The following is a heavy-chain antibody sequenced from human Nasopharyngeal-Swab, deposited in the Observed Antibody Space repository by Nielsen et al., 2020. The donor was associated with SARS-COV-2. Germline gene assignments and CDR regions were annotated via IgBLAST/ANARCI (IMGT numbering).Heavy chain of an antibody. CDR2: ISAYNGNT. CDR3: ARVEGGYCSGGSCYYFDY. V-gene: IGHV1-18*01. Sequence: ASVKVSCKASGYTFTSYGISWVRQAPGQGLGWMGWISAYNGNTNYAQKLQGRVTMTTDTSTSTAYMELRSLRSDDTAVYYCARVEGGYCSGGSCYYFDYWGQGTLVTVSS. D-gene: IGHD2-15*01. J-gene: IGHJ4*02. CDR1: GYTFTSYG.